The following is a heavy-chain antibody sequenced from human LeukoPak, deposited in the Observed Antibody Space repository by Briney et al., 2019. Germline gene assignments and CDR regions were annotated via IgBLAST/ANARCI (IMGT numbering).Heavy chain of an antibody. CDR3: ARVRALAAAGYDY. CDR2: ISGSGGST. Sequence: GGTLRLSCAASGFTFSSYGMSWVRQAPGKGLEWVSAISGSGGSTYYADSVKGRFTISRDNSKNTLYLQMNSLRAEDTAVYYCARVRALAAAGYDYWGQGTLVTVSS. V-gene: IGHV3-23*01. CDR1: GFTFSSYG. D-gene: IGHD6-13*01. J-gene: IGHJ4*02.